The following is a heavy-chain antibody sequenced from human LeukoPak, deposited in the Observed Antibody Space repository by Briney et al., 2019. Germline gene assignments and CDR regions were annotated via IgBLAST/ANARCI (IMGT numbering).Heavy chain of an antibody. V-gene: IGHV1-2*02. Sequence: GASVKVSCKASGYTFTGYYMHWVRQAPGQGLEWMGWINPNSGGTNYAQKFQGRVTMTRDTSISTAYMELSRLRSDDTAVYYCARNRPQLWLREADGAFDIWGQGTMVTVSS. J-gene: IGHJ3*02. CDR2: INPNSGGT. CDR1: GYTFTGYY. CDR3: ARNRPQLWLREADGAFDI. D-gene: IGHD5-18*01.